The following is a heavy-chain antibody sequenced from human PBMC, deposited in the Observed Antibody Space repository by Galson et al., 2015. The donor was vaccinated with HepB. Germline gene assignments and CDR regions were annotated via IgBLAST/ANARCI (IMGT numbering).Heavy chain of an antibody. J-gene: IGHJ6*02. CDR2: ISGSGTTT. CDR1: GFTFSSYA. D-gene: IGHD6-13*01. CDR3: AKGWEAAAGTNGMDV. Sequence: SLRLACAASGFTFSSYAMTWVRQAPAKGLEWVSTISGSGTTTYYADSVKGRFTMSRDNSKNTVYRQMNSLRVEDTALYYCAKGWEAAAGTNGMDVWGQGTTVTVFS. V-gene: IGHV3-23*01.